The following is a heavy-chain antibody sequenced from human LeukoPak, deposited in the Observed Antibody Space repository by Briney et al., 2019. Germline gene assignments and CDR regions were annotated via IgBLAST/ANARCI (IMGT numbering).Heavy chain of an antibody. D-gene: IGHD4-17*01. CDR2: IYTSGST. CDR3: ARSKPSTTTVTENFDY. Sequence: PSETLSLTCSVSGGSISSSSSYWGWIRQPPGKGLEWIGRIYTSGSTNYNPSLKSRVTISVDTSKNQFSLKLRSVTAADTAVYYCARSKPSTTTVTENFDYWGQGTLVTVSS. CDR1: GGSISSSSSY. J-gene: IGHJ4*02. V-gene: IGHV4-39*01.